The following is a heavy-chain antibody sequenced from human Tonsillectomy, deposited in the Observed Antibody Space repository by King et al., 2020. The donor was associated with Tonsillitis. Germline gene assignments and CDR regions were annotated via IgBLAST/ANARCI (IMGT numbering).Heavy chain of an antibody. Sequence: DVQLVESGGGLVQPGGSLRLSCAASGFTFSSLWMHWVRQAPGKGLVWISYINSDGSDTTYADSVKGRFTISRDNARNTLYLQMNRLRVEDTAVYYCARGGYGAFDYWGQGALVTVSS. V-gene: IGHV3-74*01. D-gene: IGHD3-10*01. CDR1: GFTFSSLW. CDR2: INSDGSDT. CDR3: ARGGYGAFDY. J-gene: IGHJ4*02.